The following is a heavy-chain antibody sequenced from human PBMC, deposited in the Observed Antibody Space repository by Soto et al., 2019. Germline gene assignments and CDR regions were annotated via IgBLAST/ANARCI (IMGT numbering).Heavy chain of an antibody. CDR1: GYTFTTYY. V-gene: IGHV1-46*03. Sequence: GASVTVSCTASGYTFTTYYMHWVRRAPGQGLEWMGIINPSGGSTSYAQKFQGRVTMTRDTSTSTVYMELSSLRSEDTAVYYCAKMGSSSWYYFDYWGQGTLVTSPQ. J-gene: IGHJ4*02. CDR2: INPSGGST. D-gene: IGHD6-13*01. CDR3: AKMGSSSWYYFDY.